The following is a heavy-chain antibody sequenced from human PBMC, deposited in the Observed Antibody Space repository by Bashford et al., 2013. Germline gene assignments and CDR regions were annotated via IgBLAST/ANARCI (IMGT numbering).Heavy chain of an antibody. Sequence: GESLKISCKGSGYSFTNYWISWVRQMPGKGLEWMGTIDPSDSYANYSPSFQGHVTISADKSISTAFLQWSSLKASDTAIYYCAREPTDYGMDVWGQGTTVTVSS. D-gene: IGHD1-14*01. CDR2: IDPSDSYA. V-gene: IGHV5-10-1*01. CDR1: GYSFTNYW. CDR3: AREPTDYGMDV. J-gene: IGHJ6*02.